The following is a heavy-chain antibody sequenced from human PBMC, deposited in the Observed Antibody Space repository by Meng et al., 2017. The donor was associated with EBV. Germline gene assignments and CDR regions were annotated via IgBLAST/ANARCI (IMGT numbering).Heavy chain of an antibody. D-gene: IGHD3-10*01. V-gene: IGHV1-69*01. CDR1: GGTFRSDA. J-gene: IGHJ4*02. CDR2: LIPMSDAP. CDR3: ASESGRGFTPDY. Sequence: VQLRQSGAEVTKPGSSVTFSCKSSGGTFRSDAVGWVRQAPGRGLEWMGGLIPMSDAPYYAQKFQDRVTITADESTSTHYMDLSGLRSEDTAVYYCASESGRGFTPDYWGQGTLVTVSS.